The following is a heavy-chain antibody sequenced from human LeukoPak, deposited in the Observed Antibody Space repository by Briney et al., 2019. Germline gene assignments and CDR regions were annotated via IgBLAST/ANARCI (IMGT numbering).Heavy chain of an antibody. CDR1: GYTFTTYH. CDR2: INPNSGAT. CDR3: ARDYGSGSYSSEFDY. Sequence: ASVKVSCKASGYTFTTYHMHWVRQAPGQGLEWMGWINPNSGATNYAQKFQGRVAMTRDTSISTTYMELSRLRSDDTAVYYCARDYGSGSYSSEFDYWGQGTLVTVSS. V-gene: IGHV1-2*02. D-gene: IGHD3-10*01. J-gene: IGHJ4*02.